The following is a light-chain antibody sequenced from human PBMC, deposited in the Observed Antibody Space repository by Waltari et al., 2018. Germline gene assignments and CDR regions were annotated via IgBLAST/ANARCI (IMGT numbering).Light chain of an antibody. J-gene: IGKJ2*01. CDR3: QQTFSSPYT. V-gene: IGKV1-39*01. CDR2: GAS. Sequence: DVDMTQSTSSLSACIGDSITITCRASQSIIHYLNWDQQQQGTAPRLLLTGASSLRGGVPSRFSGSGSGTDFSLTISSLQPEDFATYSCQQTFSSPYTFGQWTKLDI. CDR1: QSIIHY.